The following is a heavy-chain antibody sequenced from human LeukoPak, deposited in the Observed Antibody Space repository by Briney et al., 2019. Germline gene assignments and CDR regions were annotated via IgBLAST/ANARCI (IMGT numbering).Heavy chain of an antibody. CDR1: GYTFSNYW. V-gene: IGHV3-74*01. CDR2: INSDGSST. CDR3: ARRGAVTYAFDI. Sequence: GGSLRLSCAASGYTFSNYWMNWVRQAPGKGLVWVSRINSDGSSTSYADSVKGRFTISRDNAKNTLYLQMNSLRAEDTAVYYCARRGAVTYAFDIWGQGTMVTVSS. J-gene: IGHJ3*02. D-gene: IGHD4-17*01.